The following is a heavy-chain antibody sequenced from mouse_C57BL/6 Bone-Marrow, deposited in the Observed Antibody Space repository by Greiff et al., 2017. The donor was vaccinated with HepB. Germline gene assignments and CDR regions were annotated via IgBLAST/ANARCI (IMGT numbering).Heavy chain of an antibody. CDR2: IDPENGDT. Sequence: EVQLQQSGAELVRPGASVKLSCTASGFNIKDDYMHWVKQRPEQGLEWIGWIDPENGDTEYAAKFKGKATITADTSSNTAYLQLSSLTSEDTAVYYCTTPCYNGSKYWYFDVWGTGTTVTVSS. D-gene: IGHD1-1*01. CDR1: GFNIKDDY. V-gene: IGHV14-4*01. J-gene: IGHJ1*03. CDR3: TTPCYNGSKYWYFDV.